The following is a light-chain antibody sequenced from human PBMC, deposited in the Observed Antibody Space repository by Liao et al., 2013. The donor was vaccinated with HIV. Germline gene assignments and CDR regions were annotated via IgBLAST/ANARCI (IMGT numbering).Light chain of an antibody. V-gene: IGLV3-25*03. Sequence: SYELTQPPSVSVSPGQTASITCSGDKLGHKYVSWYQQKPGQAPVLVISKDSDRPSGIPVRFSGSRSGTKVTLTISGVQAEDESDYFCQSADTIDTHVIFGGGTKLTVL. CDR3: QSADTIDTHVI. CDR2: KDS. J-gene: IGLJ2*01. CDR1: KLGHKY.